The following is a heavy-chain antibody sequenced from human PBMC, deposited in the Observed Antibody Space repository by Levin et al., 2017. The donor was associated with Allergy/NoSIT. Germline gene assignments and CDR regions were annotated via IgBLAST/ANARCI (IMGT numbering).Heavy chain of an antibody. Sequence: PGGSLRLSCAASGFVFSDYYMDWVRQAPGKGLEWVGRIRIKTKGYTTEYAASVRGRFIISRYDSGKSVYLQMNSLKTEDTAVYYCARGEYCGADCPNEPFDIWGQGTVVTVSS. CDR2: IRIKTKGYTT. D-gene: IGHD2-21*02. CDR1: GFVFSDYY. CDR3: ARGEYCGADCPNEPFDI. J-gene: IGHJ3*02. V-gene: IGHV3-72*01.